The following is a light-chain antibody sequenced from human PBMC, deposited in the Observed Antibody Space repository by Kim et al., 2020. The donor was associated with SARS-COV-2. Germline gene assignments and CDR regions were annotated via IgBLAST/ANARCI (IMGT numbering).Light chain of an antibody. CDR3: CSYTSSDTSV. J-gene: IGLJ1*01. CDR2: DVS. V-gene: IGLV2-14*03. CDR1: SSDVGGYNS. Sequence: QSALTQPASVSGSPGQSITISCTGTSSDVGGYNSVSWYLQHPGKAPKLLIYDVSNRPSGGSYRFSGSKSGNTASLTISGLQAEDEADYYCCSYTSSDTSVFGTGTTVTVL.